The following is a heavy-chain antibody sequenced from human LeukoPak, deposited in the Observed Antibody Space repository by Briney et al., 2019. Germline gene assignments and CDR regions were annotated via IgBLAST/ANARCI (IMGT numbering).Heavy chain of an antibody. CDR2: IYYNGST. Sequence: SETLSLTCTVSGVSIRYYYWSWIRQSPGKGLEWIGYIYYNGSTNYNPSLKSRVTISVDMSKNQFSLKVRSVTAADTAVYYCARKGGLFDYWGQGRLVTVSS. D-gene: IGHD2-15*01. CDR1: GVSIRYYY. J-gene: IGHJ4*02. V-gene: IGHV4-59*01. CDR3: ARKGGLFDY.